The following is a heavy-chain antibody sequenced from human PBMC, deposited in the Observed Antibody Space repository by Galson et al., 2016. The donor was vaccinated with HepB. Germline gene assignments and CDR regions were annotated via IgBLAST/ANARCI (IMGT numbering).Heavy chain of an antibody. D-gene: IGHD5-24*01. CDR2: IKEDGREQ. CDR3: VREGLADGSYFDY. J-gene: IGHJ4*02. CDR1: GFTFSMYW. Sequence: SLRLSCAASGFTFSMYWMTWVRQAPGRGLEWVGIIKEDGREQYYGDSVKGRFAISRDNTKKSVFLQMNSLRVEDTAVYYCVREGLADGSYFDYWGQGTLVTVSS. V-gene: IGHV3-7*01.